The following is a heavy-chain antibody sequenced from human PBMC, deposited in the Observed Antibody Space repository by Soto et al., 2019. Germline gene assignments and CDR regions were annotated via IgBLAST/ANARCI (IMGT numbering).Heavy chain of an antibody. D-gene: IGHD6-13*01. CDR3: ARGGSSWSAEYYQH. CDR1: GYTFTNYG. V-gene: IGHV1-18*01. J-gene: IGHJ1*01. CDR2: ISGYNGNT. Sequence: QVQLVQSGAEVKKPGASVKVSCNASGYTFTNYGISWVRQAPGQGPEWMGWISGYNGNTNYAQKFQGRVTMTTDTSTSTAYMELRSLRSDDTAVYYCARGGSSWSAEYYQHWGQGTLVIVSS.